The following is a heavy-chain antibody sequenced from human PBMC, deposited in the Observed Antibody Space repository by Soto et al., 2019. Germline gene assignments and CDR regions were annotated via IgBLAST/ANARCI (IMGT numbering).Heavy chain of an antibody. CDR3: AKGINYDILTGQNYYYYYMDV. D-gene: IGHD3-9*01. CDR2: ISGSGGVT. J-gene: IGHJ6*03. Sequence: PGGSLRLSCVASGFTFKNYDMRWIRQAPGKGLEWVSGISGSGGVTYYADSVKGRFTISRDNSKNTLYLQMNSLRAEDTAVYYCAKGINYDILTGQNYYYYYMDVWGKGTTVTVSS. V-gene: IGHV3-23*01. CDR1: GFTFKNYD.